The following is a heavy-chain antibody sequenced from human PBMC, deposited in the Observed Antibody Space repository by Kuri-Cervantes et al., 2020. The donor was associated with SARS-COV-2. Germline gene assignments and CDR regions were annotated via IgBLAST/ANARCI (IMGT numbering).Heavy chain of an antibody. Sequence: GESLKISCAASGFTFSSYWMSWVRQAPGKGLEWVANIKQDGSEKYYVNSVKGRFTISRDNAKNSLYLQMNSLRAEDTAVYYCARGYPLQRRVAAYFDYWGQGTLVTVSS. V-gene: IGHV3-7*03. CDR2: IKQDGSEK. D-gene: IGHD1-1*01. CDR3: ARGYPLQRRVAAYFDY. CDR1: GFTFSSYW. J-gene: IGHJ4*02.